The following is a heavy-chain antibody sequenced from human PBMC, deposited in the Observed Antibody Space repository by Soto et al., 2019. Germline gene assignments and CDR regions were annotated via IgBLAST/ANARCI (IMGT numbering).Heavy chain of an antibody. CDR3: ARAYWNDGLDY. D-gene: IGHD1-1*01. Sequence: QVQLVQSGGEVKRPGASVKVSCKASGFSFSNYGFHWVRQAPGQGLEWMGWISGDNGNTNYARNVQGRVTMTTDTSTSTVYMDLTGLRSDATALYYCARAYWNDGLDYWGQGTPVTVSS. CDR1: GFSFSNYG. V-gene: IGHV1-18*04. J-gene: IGHJ4*02. CDR2: ISGDNGNT.